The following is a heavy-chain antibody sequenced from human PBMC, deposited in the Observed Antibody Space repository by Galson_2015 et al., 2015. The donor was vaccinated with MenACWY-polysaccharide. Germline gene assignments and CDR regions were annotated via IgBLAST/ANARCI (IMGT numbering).Heavy chain of an antibody. V-gene: IGHV1-2*06. CDR1: GYTFTSYY. Sequence: SVKVSCKASGYTFTSYYIHWVRQAPGQGLEWMGRISPHSGATNCAQNFQGRVTMTRDTSISTAYMELSRLSPDDTAVYYCAREWGAGGTYFNYWGQGTLVAVSS. CDR3: AREWGAGGTYFNY. J-gene: IGHJ4*02. D-gene: IGHD1-26*01. CDR2: ISPHSGAT.